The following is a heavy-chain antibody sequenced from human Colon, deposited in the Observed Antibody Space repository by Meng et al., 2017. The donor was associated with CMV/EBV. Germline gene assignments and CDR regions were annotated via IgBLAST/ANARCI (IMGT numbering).Heavy chain of an antibody. CDR3: ATRSQAPAD. V-gene: IGHV3-7*01. D-gene: IGHD1-26*01. Sequence: GESLKISCGVSGSTFYTYWMTWVRQAPGKGLEWVANINEEGSEQHYAHSVTGRFTISRDNAKNSLYLEMNSLRADDSAVYYCATRSQAPADWGQGTVVTVSS. J-gene: IGHJ4*02. CDR1: GSTFYTYW. CDR2: INEEGSEQ.